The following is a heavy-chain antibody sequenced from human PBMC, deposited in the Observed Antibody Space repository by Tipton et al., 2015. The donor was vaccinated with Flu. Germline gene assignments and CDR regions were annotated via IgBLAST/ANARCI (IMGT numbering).Heavy chain of an antibody. CDR2: INPNSGGT. J-gene: IGHJ6*02. Sequence: QSGAEVKKPGASVKVSCKASGYTFTGYYMHWVRQAPGQGLEWMGWINPNSGGTNYAQKFQGRVTMTRDTSISTAYMELSRLRSDDTAVYYCARDVWDYYGSGSYYKAPYGMDVWGQGTTVTVSS. D-gene: IGHD3-10*01. CDR1: GYTFTGYY. V-gene: IGHV1-2*02. CDR3: ARDVWDYYGSGSYYKAPYGMDV.